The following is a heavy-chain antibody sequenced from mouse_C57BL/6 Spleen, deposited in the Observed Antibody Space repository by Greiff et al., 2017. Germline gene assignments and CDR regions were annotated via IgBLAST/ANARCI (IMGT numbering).Heavy chain of an antibody. D-gene: IGHD1-1*01. J-gene: IGHJ2*01. CDR2: IDPSASYT. Sequence: QVQLKQPGAELVKPGASVKLSCKASGYTFTSYWMQWVKQRPGQGLEWIGEIDPSASYTNYNQKFKGKATLTVDTSSSTAYMQLSSLTSEDSAVYYCATTVVDYWGQGTTLTVSS. V-gene: IGHV1-50*01. CDR1: GYTFTSYW. CDR3: ATTVVDY.